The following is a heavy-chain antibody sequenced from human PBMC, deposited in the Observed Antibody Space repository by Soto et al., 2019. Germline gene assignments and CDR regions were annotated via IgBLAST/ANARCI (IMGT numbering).Heavy chain of an antibody. D-gene: IGHD6-6*01. J-gene: IGHJ5*02. CDR2: INPNSGGT. CDR1: GYTFTGYY. Sequence: QVQLVQSGAEVKKPGASVKVSCKASGYTFTGYYMHWVRQAPGQGLEWMGWINPNSGGTNYAQKFQGWVTMTRDTSISTAYRELSRLRSDDTAVYYCARGYSSSTSRHNWFDPWGQGTLVTVSS. CDR3: ARGYSSSTSRHNWFDP. V-gene: IGHV1-2*04.